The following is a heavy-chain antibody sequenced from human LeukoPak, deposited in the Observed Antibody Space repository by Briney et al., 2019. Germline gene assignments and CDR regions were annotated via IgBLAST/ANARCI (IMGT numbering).Heavy chain of an antibody. CDR1: GFTFSSYW. J-gene: IGHJ3*02. V-gene: IGHV3-7*01. CDR3: ASMQWELLDAFDI. D-gene: IGHD1-26*01. Sequence: GGSLRLSCAASGFTFSSYWMSWVRQAPGKGLERVANIKQDGSEKYYVDSVKGRFTISRDNAKNSLYLQMNSLRAEDTAVYYCASMQWELLDAFDIWGQGTMVTVSS. CDR2: IKQDGSEK.